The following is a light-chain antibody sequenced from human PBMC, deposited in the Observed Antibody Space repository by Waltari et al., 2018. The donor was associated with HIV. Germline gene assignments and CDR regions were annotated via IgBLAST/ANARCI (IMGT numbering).Light chain of an antibody. V-gene: IGLV1-44*01. CDR2: SNN. Sequence: QSVLTQPPSASGTPGQRVTISCSGSSSHIGSNTVNWYQQPPGTAPKLLIYSNNQRPSGVPDRFSGSKSGTSASLAISGLQSEDEADYYCAAWDDSLNGGGVFGGGTKLTVL. J-gene: IGLJ3*02. CDR1: SSHIGSNT. CDR3: AAWDDSLNGGGV.